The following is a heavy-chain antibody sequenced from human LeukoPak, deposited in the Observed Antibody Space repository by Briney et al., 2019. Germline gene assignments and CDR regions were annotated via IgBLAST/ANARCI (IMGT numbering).Heavy chain of an antibody. D-gene: IGHD1-14*01. CDR3: ARQPTPAKNYFDY. CDR1: GFTFSSYA. CDR2: ISYDGSNK. J-gene: IGHJ4*02. V-gene: IGHV3-30-3*01. Sequence: PGGSLRLSCAASGFTFSSYAMHWVRQAPGKGLEWVAVISYDGSNKYYADSVKGRFTISRDNSKNTLYLQMNSLRAEDTAVYYCARQPTPAKNYFDYWGQGTLVTVSS.